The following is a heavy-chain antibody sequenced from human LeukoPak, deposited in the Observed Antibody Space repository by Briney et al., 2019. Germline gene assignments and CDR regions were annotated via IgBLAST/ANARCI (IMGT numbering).Heavy chain of an antibody. CDR2: IYYSGST. CDR1: GGSISSYY. D-gene: IGHD6-13*01. Sequence: SETLSLTCTVSGGSISSYYWGWIRQPPGKGLEWIGSIYYSGSTYYNPSLKSRVTISLDTSKNQFSLKLTSVTAADTAVYYCARKGYSISWYSPWGQGTLVTVSS. J-gene: IGHJ5*02. V-gene: IGHV4-39*07. CDR3: ARKGYSISWYSP.